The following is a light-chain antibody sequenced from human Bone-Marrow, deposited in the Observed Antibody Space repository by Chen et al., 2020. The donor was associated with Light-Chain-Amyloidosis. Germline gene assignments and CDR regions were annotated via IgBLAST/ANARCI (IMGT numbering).Light chain of an antibody. CDR1: DLQTKY. J-gene: IGLJ2*01. CDR2: RDT. Sequence: YELTQPPSVSVSPAQTPRITCSGDDLQTKYVYWYQQKPGQAPVLVIHRDTERPSGISERFSGSSAGTTATLTISGVQAEDEADYHCQSADSSGTYEVIFGGGTKLTVL. V-gene: IGLV3-25*03. CDR3: QSADSSGTYEVI.